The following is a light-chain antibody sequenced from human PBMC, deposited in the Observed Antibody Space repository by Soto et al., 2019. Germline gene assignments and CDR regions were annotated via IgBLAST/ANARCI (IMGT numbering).Light chain of an antibody. CDR2: DAF. V-gene: IGKV3-15*01. CDR1: ENIKNR. CDR3: HQYDDWQLT. Sequence: DKLMTQSPATLSVSPGERATLSCRASENIKNRLAWYQQKPGQGTRLLIYDAFTRATDIPPRFSGSASGTEFTLTISSLQSEGSAFYYCHQYDDWQLTLDGGTKVEIK. J-gene: IGKJ4*02.